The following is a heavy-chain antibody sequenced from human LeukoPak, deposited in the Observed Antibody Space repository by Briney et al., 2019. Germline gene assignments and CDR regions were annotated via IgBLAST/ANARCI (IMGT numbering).Heavy chain of an antibody. D-gene: IGHD3-3*01. CDR2: ISYDGSNK. V-gene: IGHV3-30*18. CDR1: GFTFSSYG. Sequence: GGSLRLSCAASGFTFSSYGMHWVRQAPGKGLEWVAAISYDGSNKFYADSVKGRFTISRDNSKNTLYLQMNSLRAEDTAVYYCAKDQRGYDFWSGYGFYYGMDVWGQGTTVTVSS. CDR3: AKDQRGYDFWSGYGFYYGMDV. J-gene: IGHJ6*02.